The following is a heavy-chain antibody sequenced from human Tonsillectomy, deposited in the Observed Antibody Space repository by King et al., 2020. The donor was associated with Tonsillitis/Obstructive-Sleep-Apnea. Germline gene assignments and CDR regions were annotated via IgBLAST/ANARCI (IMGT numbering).Heavy chain of an antibody. CDR1: GYTFTIYW. D-gene: IGHD2-15*01. V-gene: IGHV5-10-1*01. CDR2: IDPIDSYT. J-gene: IGHJ6*03. CDR3: ARIKGSSLDYYMDV. Sequence: QLVQSGAEVKKPGESLRISCEGSGYTFTIYWITWVRQMPGKGLEWMGRIDPIDSYTNYSPSFQGHVTISADKSISTAYLQWSSLKASDTAIYYCARIKGSSLDYYMDVWGKGTPVTVSS.